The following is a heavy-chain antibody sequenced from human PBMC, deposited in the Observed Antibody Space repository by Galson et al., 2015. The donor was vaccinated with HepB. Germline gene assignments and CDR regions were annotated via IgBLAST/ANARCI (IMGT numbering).Heavy chain of an antibody. CDR2: IYSGGST. CDR1: GFTVSSNY. CDR3: ARLTYYYDSSSGFDY. J-gene: IGHJ4*02. V-gene: IGHV3-53*01. Sequence: SLRLSCAASGFTVSSNYMSWVRQAPGKGLEWVSVIYSGGSTYYADSVKGRFTISRDNSKNTLYLQMNSLRAEDTAVYYCARLTYYYDSSSGFDYWGQGTLVTVSS. D-gene: IGHD3-22*01.